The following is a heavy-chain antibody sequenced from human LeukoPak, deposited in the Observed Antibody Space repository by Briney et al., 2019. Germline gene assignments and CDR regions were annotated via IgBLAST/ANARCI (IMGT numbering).Heavy chain of an antibody. D-gene: IGHD3-10*01. CDR3: AKVPYSDYGSGRPPFMDV. J-gene: IGHJ6*02. Sequence: GGSLSLSCAASGFTFTNYAMNWVRQAPGEGLEWVSTISDSGSDTYYADSVKGRFTISRDNSKNTLYLQMTSLRAEDTAIYYCAKVPYSDYGSGRPPFMDVWGQGTTVAVSS. V-gene: IGHV3-23*01. CDR1: GFTFTNYA. CDR2: ISDSGSDT.